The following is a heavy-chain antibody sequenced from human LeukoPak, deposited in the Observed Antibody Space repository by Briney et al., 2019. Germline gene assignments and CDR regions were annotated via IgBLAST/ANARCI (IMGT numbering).Heavy chain of an antibody. Sequence: PGGSLRLSCAASGFTFSSYGMHWVRQAPGKGLEWVAVISYDGSNKYYADSVKGRFTISRDNSKNTLYLQMNSLGAEDTAVYYCAKDVGLTMVRGVIIRYYYGMDVWGQGTTVTVSS. V-gene: IGHV3-30*18. CDR1: GFTFSSYG. J-gene: IGHJ6*02. CDR3: AKDVGLTMVRGVIIRYYYGMDV. CDR2: ISYDGSNK. D-gene: IGHD3-10*01.